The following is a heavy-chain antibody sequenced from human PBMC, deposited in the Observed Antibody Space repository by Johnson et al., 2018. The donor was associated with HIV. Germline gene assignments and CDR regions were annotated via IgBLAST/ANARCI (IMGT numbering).Heavy chain of an antibody. CDR2: ISYDGSNK. J-gene: IGHJ3*02. CDR3: GRDMSSRWGMGDACDI. V-gene: IGHV3-30*03. Sequence: QVQLVESGGGVVQPGRSLRLSCAASGFTFSSYGMHWVRQAPGKGLEWVAVISYDGSNKYYADSVKGRFTISRDNSKNTLYLQMSGLRAEDTAMYYCGRDMSSRWGMGDACDIWGQGTMVTVSS. CDR1: GFTFSSYG. D-gene: IGHD6-13*01.